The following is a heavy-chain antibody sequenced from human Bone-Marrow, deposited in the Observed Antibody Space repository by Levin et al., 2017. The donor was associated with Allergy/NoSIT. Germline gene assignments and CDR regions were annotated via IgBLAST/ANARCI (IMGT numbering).Heavy chain of an antibody. CDR3: ARHRDILTGSFYYFDY. CDR1: GGSISSSSYY. Sequence: PSETLSLTCTVSGGSISSSSYYWGWIRQPPGKGLEWIGSIYYSGSTYYNPSLKSRVTISVDTSKNQFSLKLSSVTAADTAVYYCARHRDILTGSFYYFDYWGQGTLVTVSS. CDR2: IYYSGST. V-gene: IGHV4-39*01. D-gene: IGHD3-9*01. J-gene: IGHJ4*02.